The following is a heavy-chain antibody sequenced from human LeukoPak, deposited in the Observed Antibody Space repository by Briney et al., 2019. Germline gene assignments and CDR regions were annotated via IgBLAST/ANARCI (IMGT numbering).Heavy chain of an antibody. CDR2: IYSGGST. V-gene: IGHV3-66*01. CDR1: GFTVSSNY. CDR3: ATSTGYSSGWVAFDI. J-gene: IGHJ3*02. D-gene: IGHD6-19*01. Sequence: PGGSLRLSCAASGFTVSSNYMSWVRQAPGKGLEWVSVIYSGGSTYYADSVKGRFTISRDNSKNTLYLQMNSLRAEDTAVYYCATSTGYSSGWVAFDIWGQGTMVTVSS.